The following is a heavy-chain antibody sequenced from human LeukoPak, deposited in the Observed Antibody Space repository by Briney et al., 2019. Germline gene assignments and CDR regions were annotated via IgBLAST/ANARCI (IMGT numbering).Heavy chain of an antibody. V-gene: IGHV1-8*01. CDR3: ARVTTMVRGVIRYYFDY. CDR1: GYTFTSYD. D-gene: IGHD3-10*01. CDR2: MNPNSGNT. J-gene: IGHJ4*02. Sequence: ASVKVSCKASGYTFTSYDINWVQQATGQGLEWMGWMNPNSGNTGYAQKFQGRVTMTRNTSISTAYMELSSLRSEDTAVYYCARVTTMVRGVIRYYFDYWGQGTLVTVSS.